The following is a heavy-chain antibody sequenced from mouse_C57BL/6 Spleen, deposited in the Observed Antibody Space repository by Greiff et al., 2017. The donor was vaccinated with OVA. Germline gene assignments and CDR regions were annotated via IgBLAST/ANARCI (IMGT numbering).Heavy chain of an antibody. CDR3: ARNYDSYYLYFDY. CDR1: GFSLTSYG. CDR2: IWSGGST. Sequence: QVQLQQSGPGLVQPSQSLSITCTVSGFSLTSYGVHWVRQSPGKGLEWLGVIWSGGSTAYNAAFISRLSISKDNSKSQVFFKMNSLQADDTAIYYCARNYDSYYLYFDYWGQGTTLTVSS. V-gene: IGHV2-2*01. J-gene: IGHJ2*01. D-gene: IGHD1-1*01.